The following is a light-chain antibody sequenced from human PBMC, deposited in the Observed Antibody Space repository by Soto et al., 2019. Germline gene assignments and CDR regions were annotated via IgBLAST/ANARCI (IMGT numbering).Light chain of an antibody. Sequence: NFMLTQPHSVSESPGKTVTISCTRSSGSIASNYVQWYQQRPGSAPTTVIYEDNQRPSGVPDRFSGSIDSSSNSASLTISGLETEDEAYYYCQSYDSSNQVFGGGTKRIVL. CDR3: QSYDSSNQV. V-gene: IGLV6-57*04. J-gene: IGLJ2*01. CDR1: SGSIASNY. CDR2: EDN.